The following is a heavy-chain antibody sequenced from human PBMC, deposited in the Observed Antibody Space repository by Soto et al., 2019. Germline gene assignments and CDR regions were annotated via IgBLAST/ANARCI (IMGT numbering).Heavy chain of an antibody. Sequence: QVQLVQSGAEVKKPGASVKVSCKASGYTFTNYPITWVRQAPGQGLEWMGWINTYNQNTIYAQKFQGRVTITADKSTSTSYMELSSLRSEDTAVYYCARDMTRTVVPYFDFWGQGTLVTVSS. CDR2: INTYNQNT. CDR3: ARDMTRTVVPYFDF. V-gene: IGHV1-18*04. CDR1: GYTFTNYP. D-gene: IGHD1-7*01. J-gene: IGHJ4*02.